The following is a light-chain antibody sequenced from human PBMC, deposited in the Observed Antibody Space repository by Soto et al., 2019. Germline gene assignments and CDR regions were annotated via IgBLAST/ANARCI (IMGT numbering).Light chain of an antibody. CDR3: CSYAGSYSWI. CDR2: DVT. Sequence: QSALTQPPSVSGSPGQSVTISCTGTSSDVGGYNRVSWYQQPPGTAPKLIIYDVTKRPSGVPDRFSGSKSGNTASLTISGLQAVDEADYYCCSYAGSYSWIFGGGTKLTVL. J-gene: IGLJ2*01. V-gene: IGLV2-11*01. CDR1: SSDVGGYNR.